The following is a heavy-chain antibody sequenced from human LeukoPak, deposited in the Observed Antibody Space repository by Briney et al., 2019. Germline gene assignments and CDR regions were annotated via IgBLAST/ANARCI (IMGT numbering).Heavy chain of an antibody. J-gene: IGHJ4*02. Sequence: GGSLRLSCAASGFTFSSYATSWVRQAPGKGLEWVSVIYRGGSTYYADSVKGRFTISRDNSNNTLYLQMNSLRAEDTAVYYCARKTDSGFDCWGQGTLVTVSS. V-gene: IGHV3-23*03. CDR2: IYRGGST. CDR3: ARKTDSGFDC. D-gene: IGHD3-22*01. CDR1: GFTFSSYA.